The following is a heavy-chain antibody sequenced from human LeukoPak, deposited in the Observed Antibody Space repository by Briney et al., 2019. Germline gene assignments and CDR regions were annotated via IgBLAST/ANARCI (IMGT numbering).Heavy chain of an antibody. J-gene: IGHJ6*02. CDR2: MNPNSGNT. Sequence: ASVKVSCKASGYTFTSYDINWVRQATGQGLEWTGWMNPNSGNTGYAQKFQGRVTMTRNTSISTAYMELSSLRSEDTAVYYCARLGRNYDILTGYYTSYYYYGMDVWGQGTTVTVSS. D-gene: IGHD3-9*01. CDR3: ARLGRNYDILTGYYTSYYYYGMDV. CDR1: GYTFTSYD. V-gene: IGHV1-8*01.